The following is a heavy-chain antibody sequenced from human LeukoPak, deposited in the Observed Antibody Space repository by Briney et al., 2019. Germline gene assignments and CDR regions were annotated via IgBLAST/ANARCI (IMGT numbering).Heavy chain of an antibody. D-gene: IGHD2-2*01. CDR1: GGSISSGGYY. J-gene: IGHJ1*01. CDR3: VRVRHPTGGPWVVGQTAYFQQ. Sequence: PSETLSLTCTVSGGSISSGGYYWSWIRQHPGKGLEWIGYIYYSGSTYYNPSLKSRVTISVDTSKNQFSLKLSSVTAADTAVYYCVRVRHPTGGPWVVGQTAYFQQWSQGTLVTVSS. CDR2: IYYSGST. V-gene: IGHV4-31*03.